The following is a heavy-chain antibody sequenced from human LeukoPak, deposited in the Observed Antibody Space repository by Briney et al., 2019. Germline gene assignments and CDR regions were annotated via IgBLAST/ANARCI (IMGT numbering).Heavy chain of an antibody. CDR3: ARVPSYYYYMDV. Sequence: PGGSLRLSRAASGFTFSDYYMSWIRQAPGKGLEWVSYISSSGSTIYYADSVKGRFTISRDNAKNSLYLQMNSLRAEDTAVYYCARVPSYYYYMDVWGKGTTVTVSS. D-gene: IGHD2-2*01. J-gene: IGHJ6*03. CDR2: ISSSGSTI. CDR1: GFTFSDYY. V-gene: IGHV3-11*01.